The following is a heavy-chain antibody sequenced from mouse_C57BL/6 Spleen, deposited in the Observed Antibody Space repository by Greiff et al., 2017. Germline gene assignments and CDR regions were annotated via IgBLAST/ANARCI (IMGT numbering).Heavy chain of an antibody. CDR3: ARRGDDYDKAWFAY. Sequence: QVQLQQPGAELVMPGASVKLSCKASGYTFTSYWMHWVKQRPGQGLEWIGEIDPSDSYTNYNQKFKGKSTLTVDKSSSTAYMQLSSLTSEESAVYYCARRGDDYDKAWFAYWGQGTLVTVAA. CDR2: IDPSDSYT. J-gene: IGHJ3*01. V-gene: IGHV1-69*01. CDR1: GYTFTSYW. D-gene: IGHD2-4*01.